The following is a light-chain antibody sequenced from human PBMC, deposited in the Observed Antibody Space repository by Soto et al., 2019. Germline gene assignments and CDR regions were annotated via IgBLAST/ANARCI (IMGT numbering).Light chain of an antibody. V-gene: IGLV1-40*01. CDR3: QSYDSTLSAHVV. CDR1: SSNIGAGYE. CDR2: GDT. J-gene: IGLJ2*01. Sequence: QSVLTQPPSVSGAAGQRVTISCTGSSSNIGAGYEVHWYQQLPGTAPKLLIYGDTNRPSGVPDRFSGSKSGTSASLAITGLKAEDEADYYCQSYDSTLSAHVVFGGGTKLTVL.